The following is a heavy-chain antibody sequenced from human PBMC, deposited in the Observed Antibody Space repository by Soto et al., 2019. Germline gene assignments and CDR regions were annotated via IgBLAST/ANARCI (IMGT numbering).Heavy chain of an antibody. CDR3: ARDYSGYDPALNRFDP. V-gene: IGHV1-69*06. J-gene: IGHJ5*02. CDR2: ISPVIGTT. CDR1: GDIFDNYA. Sequence: SVKVSCKASGDIFDNYAISWVRQAPGRGLEWLGGISPVIGTTHYAQRFQGRLTITADRSTMTTYMELSGLKSEDTAIYFCARDYSGYDPALNRFDPWGQGTLVAVSS. D-gene: IGHD5-12*01.